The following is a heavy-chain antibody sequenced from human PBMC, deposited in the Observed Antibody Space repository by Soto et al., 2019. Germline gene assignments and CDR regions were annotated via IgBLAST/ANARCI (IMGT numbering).Heavy chain of an antibody. J-gene: IGHJ6*02. D-gene: IGHD3-3*01. V-gene: IGHV1-8*01. Sequence: ASVKVSCKASGYTFTSYDINWVRQATGQGLEWMGWMNPNSGNTGYAQKFQGRVTMTRNTSISTAYMELSSLRSEDTAVYYCAGGQGTIFGVVIAPIHYYYGMDVWGQGTTVTVSS. CDR1: GYTFTSYD. CDR3: AGGQGTIFGVVIAPIHYYYGMDV. CDR2: MNPNSGNT.